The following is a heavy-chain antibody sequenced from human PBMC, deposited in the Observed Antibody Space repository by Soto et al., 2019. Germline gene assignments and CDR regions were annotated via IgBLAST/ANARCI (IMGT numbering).Heavy chain of an antibody. CDR2: IYYSGST. J-gene: IGHJ4*02. CDR3: ANLKPAADY. CDR1: GGSISSSSYY. D-gene: IGHD6-13*01. Sequence: SETLSLTCTVSGGSISSSSYYWGWIRQPPGKGLEWIGSIYYSGSTYYNPSLKSRVTISVDTSKNQFSLKLSSVTAADTAVYYCANLKPAADYWGQGALVTVSS. V-gene: IGHV4-39*01.